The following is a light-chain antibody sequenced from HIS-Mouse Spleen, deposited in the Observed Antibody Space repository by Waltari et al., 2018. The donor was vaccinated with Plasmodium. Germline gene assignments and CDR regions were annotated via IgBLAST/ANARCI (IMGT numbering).Light chain of an antibody. CDR1: QSISSW. J-gene: IGKJ2*01. CDR2: KAS. CDR3: QQYNSHYT. V-gene: IGKV1-5*03. Sequence: DIQMTQSPSTLSASVGDRVTITCRASQSISSWLAWYQQKPGKAPKLLIYKASSLESGVPSRFSGSGSGTEFTLTNSSLQPDDFATYYCQQYNSHYTFGQGTKLEIK.